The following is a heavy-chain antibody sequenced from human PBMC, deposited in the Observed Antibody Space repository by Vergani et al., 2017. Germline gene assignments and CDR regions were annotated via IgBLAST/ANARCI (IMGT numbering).Heavy chain of an antibody. J-gene: IGHJ6*03. CDR1: GGTFSSYD. CDR2: IIPNFGTA. CDR3: AIGGTIFGVVTDYYYDMDV. D-gene: IGHD3-3*01. Sequence: QVQLVQSGAEVKKPGSSVKVSCKASGGTFSSYDISWVRQAPGQGLEWMGGIIPNFGTANYAQKFQGRVTITADESTSTAYMELSSLRSEDTAVYYCAIGGTIFGVVTDYYYDMDVWGKGTTVTVSS. V-gene: IGHV1-69*01.